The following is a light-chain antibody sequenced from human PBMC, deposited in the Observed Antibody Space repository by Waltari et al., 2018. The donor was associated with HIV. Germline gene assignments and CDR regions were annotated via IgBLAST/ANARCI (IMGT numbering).Light chain of an antibody. CDR2: NTN. Sequence: QSVLTQPPSVSGAPGQRVTLSCTGDNSHIRTHEVPWYQQFPVTAPQPLIYNTNHPPSGVPDRFSGSKSGTSASLAITGLQAEDEADYYCQSSDNTLSGSVFGGGTKLTVL. CDR3: QSSDNTLSGSV. V-gene: IGLV1-40*01. J-gene: IGLJ2*01. CDR1: NSHIRTHE.